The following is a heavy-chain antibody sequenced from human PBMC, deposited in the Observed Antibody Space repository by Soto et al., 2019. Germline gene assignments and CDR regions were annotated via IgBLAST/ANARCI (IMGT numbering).Heavy chain of an antibody. Sequence: SETLSLTCTVSGGSISSSSYYWGWIRQPPGKGLEWIGSIYYSGSTYYNPSLKSRVTISVDTSKNQFSLKLSSVTAADTAVYYCARKRYNWNYVAPHYFDYWGQGTLVTVSS. V-gene: IGHV4-39*07. J-gene: IGHJ4*02. CDR2: IYYSGST. D-gene: IGHD1-7*01. CDR1: GGSISSSSYY. CDR3: ARKRYNWNYVAPHYFDY.